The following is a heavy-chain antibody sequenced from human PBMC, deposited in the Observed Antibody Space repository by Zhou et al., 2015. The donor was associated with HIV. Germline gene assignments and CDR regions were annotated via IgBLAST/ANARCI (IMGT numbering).Heavy chain of an antibody. V-gene: IGHV1-69*01. D-gene: IGHD6-19*01. CDR1: GGTFSSYA. Sequence: QVQLVQSGAEVKKPGSSVKVSCKASGGTFSSYAISWVRQAPGQGLEWMGGIIPIFGTANYAQKFQGRVTITADESTSTAYMELSSLRSEDTAVYYCARELSIAVAGTTPWFDPWGQGTLVTVSS. CDR3: ARELSIAVAGTTPWFDP. J-gene: IGHJ5*02. CDR2: IIPIFGTA.